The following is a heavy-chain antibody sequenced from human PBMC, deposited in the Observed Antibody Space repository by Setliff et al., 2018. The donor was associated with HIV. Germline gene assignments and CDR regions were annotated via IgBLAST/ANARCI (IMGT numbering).Heavy chain of an antibody. CDR1: GYTFTSYG. D-gene: IGHD2-15*01. J-gene: IGHJ5*02. CDR3: ALPHCSGGNCWSSASLPPAGWFDP. CDR2: INPNGGST. V-gene: IGHV1-46*01. Sequence: GASVKVSCKASGYTFTSYGISWVRQDPGQGLEWMGIINPNGGSTTYAQKFQGRVTITTDESTSTAYMELSSLRSEDTAVYYCALPHCSGGNCWSSASLPPAGWFDPRGQGTLVTVSS.